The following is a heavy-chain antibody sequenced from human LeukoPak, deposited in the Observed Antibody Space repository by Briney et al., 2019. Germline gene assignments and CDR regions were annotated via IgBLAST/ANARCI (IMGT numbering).Heavy chain of an antibody. V-gene: IGHV4-39*07. CDR3: AREVDAAAAYNWFDP. D-gene: IGHD2-2*01. CDR2: IYYSGTT. Sequence: SEALSLTCTVSGGSISSGSYYWVWIRQPPGKGLEWIGTIYYSGTTYYNPSLKSRVTISVDTSKNQFSLRLSSVTAADTAVYYCAREVDAAAAYNWFDPWGQGTLVTVSS. J-gene: IGHJ5*02. CDR1: GGSISSGSYY.